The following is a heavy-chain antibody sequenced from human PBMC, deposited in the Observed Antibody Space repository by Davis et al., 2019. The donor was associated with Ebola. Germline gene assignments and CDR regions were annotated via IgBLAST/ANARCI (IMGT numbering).Heavy chain of an antibody. J-gene: IGHJ4*02. CDR2: IYYSGST. D-gene: IGHD1-1*01. V-gene: IGHV4-61*08. CDR3: ASGSNDGSDY. CDR1: GGSISSGGYY. Sequence: SETLSLTCTVSGGSISSGGYYWSWIRQHPGKGLEWIGYIYYSGSTYYNPSLKSRVTISVDTSKNQFSLKLSSVTAADTAVYYCASGSNDGSDYWGQGTLVTVSS.